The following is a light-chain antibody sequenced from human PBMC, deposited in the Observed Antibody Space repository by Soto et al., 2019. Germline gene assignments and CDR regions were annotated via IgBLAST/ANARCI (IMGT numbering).Light chain of an antibody. Sequence: EIVLTQSPGTLSLSPGERATFSCRASQSVSSRFLAWYQQKPGQAPRLLIYGASSRATGIPDRFSGSGSGTDFTLTISRLEPEDFAVYYCHYYDDSPPFPFGPGTKVVIK. V-gene: IGKV3-20*01. J-gene: IGKJ3*01. CDR3: HYYDDSPPFP. CDR2: GAS. CDR1: QSVSSRF.